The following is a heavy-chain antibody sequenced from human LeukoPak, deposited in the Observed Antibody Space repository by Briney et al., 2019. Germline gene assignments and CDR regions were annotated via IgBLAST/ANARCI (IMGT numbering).Heavy chain of an antibody. CDR2: IYYSGST. V-gene: IGHV4-39*01. D-gene: IGHD2-15*01. CDR1: GGSISSSSYY. Sequence: PSETLSLTCTVSGGSISSSSYYWGWIRQARGKGLEWIGSIYYSGSTYYNPSLKSRVTISVDTSKNQFSLKLSSVTAADTAVYYCATGRIVVVVAATIPFDYWGQGTLVTVSS. J-gene: IGHJ4*02. CDR3: ATGRIVVVVAATIPFDY.